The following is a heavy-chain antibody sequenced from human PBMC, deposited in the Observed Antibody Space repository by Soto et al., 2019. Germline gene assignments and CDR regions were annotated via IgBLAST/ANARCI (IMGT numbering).Heavy chain of an antibody. J-gene: IGHJ5*02. V-gene: IGHV3-7*01. CDR2: IKQDGSEN. CDR3: ASPPTGWDYGADNWFDP. CDR1: GFTFSRYW. D-gene: IGHD4-17*01. Sequence: EVQLVESGGGLVQPGGSLRLSCAASGFTFSRYWMSWVRQAPGKGLEWVANIKQDGSENYYVDSVKGRFTITRDNAKNSLFLQMNSLRAEDTAIYYCASPPTGWDYGADNWFDPWGQGTLVTVSS.